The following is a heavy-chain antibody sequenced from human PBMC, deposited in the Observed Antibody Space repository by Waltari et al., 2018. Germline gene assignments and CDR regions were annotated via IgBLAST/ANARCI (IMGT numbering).Heavy chain of an antibody. V-gene: IGHV3-7*01. J-gene: IGHJ4*02. CDR2: LKQDGSEK. CDR3: ARRNSIFDY. D-gene: IGHD3-3*02. Sequence: EVQLVESGGGLVQPGGSLRLSCAAAGFPLSSDRMSWVPQAPGKGLEWVANLKQDGSEKYYVDSVKGRFTISRDNAKNSLYLQMNSLRAEDTAVYYCARRNSIFDYWGQGTLVTVSS. CDR1: GFPLSSDR.